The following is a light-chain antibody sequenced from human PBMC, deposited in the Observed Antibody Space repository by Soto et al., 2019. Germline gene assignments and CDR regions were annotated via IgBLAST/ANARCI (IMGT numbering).Light chain of an antibody. CDR3: QERSIWPPSFT. J-gene: IGKJ3*01. CDR2: DAT. Sequence: EIALTQSPATLSLSPGERATLSCRASQSVSRYLAWYQQRPGQAPRLLIFDATKRTADTPARFSGSGSGTDFTLTISSLELEDSAVYYCQERSIWPPSFTFGPGTKV. V-gene: IGKV3-11*01. CDR1: QSVSRY.